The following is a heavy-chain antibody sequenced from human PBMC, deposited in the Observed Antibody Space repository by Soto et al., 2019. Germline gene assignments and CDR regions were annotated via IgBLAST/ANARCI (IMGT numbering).Heavy chain of an antibody. Sequence: GGSLRLSCAASGFTFSTYAVHWVRQAPGKGLEWVAVISNDESKKYYANSVKGRFTISRDNPNNTGYLQMNSLRREDTAIYYCARSIAVAGLDYWGPGTLVTVSS. CDR2: ISNDESKK. CDR1: GFTFSTYA. V-gene: IGHV3-30-3*01. J-gene: IGHJ4*02. CDR3: ARSIAVAGLDY. D-gene: IGHD6-19*01.